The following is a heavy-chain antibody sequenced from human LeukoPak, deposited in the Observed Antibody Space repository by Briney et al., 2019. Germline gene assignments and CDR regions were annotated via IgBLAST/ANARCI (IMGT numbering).Heavy chain of an antibody. J-gene: IGHJ4*02. Sequence: GGSLRLSCAASGFSFSSYEMHWVRQAPGKGLEWVAYISGGGNTIYYADSVKGRFTISRDNAKNSLYLQMNSLRAEDTAVYYCAREQYQLIQYIHSWGQGTLVTVSS. CDR1: GFSFSSYE. V-gene: IGHV3-48*03. D-gene: IGHD1-1*01. CDR2: ISGGGNTI. CDR3: AREQYQLIQYIHS.